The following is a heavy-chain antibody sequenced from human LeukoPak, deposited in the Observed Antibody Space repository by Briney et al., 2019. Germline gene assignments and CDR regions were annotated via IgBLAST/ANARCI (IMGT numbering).Heavy chain of an antibody. CDR3: ATVIVAGHAFDI. J-gene: IGHJ3*02. D-gene: IGHD3-16*02. CDR1: GYTLTELS. V-gene: IGHV1-24*01. CDR2: FDPEDGET. Sequence: ASVKVSCKVSGYTLTELSMHWVRQAPGKGREWMGGFDPEDGETIYAQKFQGRVTMTEDTSTDTAYMELSSLRSEDTAVYYCATVIVAGHAFDIWGQGTMVTVSS.